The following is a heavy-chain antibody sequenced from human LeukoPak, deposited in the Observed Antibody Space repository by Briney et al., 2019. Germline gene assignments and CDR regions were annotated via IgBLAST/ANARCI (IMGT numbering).Heavy chain of an antibody. CDR3: ARDRRGHFDY. CDR2: IRHDGSSK. D-gene: IGHD3-16*01. J-gene: IGHJ4*02. Sequence: GGSLRLSCVASGFSFSTYGMHWVRQAPGKGLEWVAFIRHDGSSKYYADSVKGRFTISRDNAKNSLYLQMNSLRAEDTAVYYCARDRRGHFDYWGQGTLVTVSS. V-gene: IGHV3-30*02. CDR1: GFSFSTYG.